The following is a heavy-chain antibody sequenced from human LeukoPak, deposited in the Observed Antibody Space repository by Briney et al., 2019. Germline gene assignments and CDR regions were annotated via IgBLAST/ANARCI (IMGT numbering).Heavy chain of an antibody. Sequence: GGSLRLSCAASGFTFSSYGMHWVRQAPGKGLEWVAVISYDGSNKYYAGSVKGRFTISRDNSKNTLYLQMNSLRAEDTAVYYCAKIAGNLGITPHSYNYYYGMDVWGQGTTVTVSS. J-gene: IGHJ6*02. D-gene: IGHD3-10*01. V-gene: IGHV3-30*18. CDR3: AKIAGNLGITPHSYNYYYGMDV. CDR1: GFTFSSYG. CDR2: ISYDGSNK.